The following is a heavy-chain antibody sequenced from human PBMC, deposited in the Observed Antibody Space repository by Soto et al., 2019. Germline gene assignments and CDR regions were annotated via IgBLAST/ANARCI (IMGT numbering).Heavy chain of an antibody. CDR2: ISGYNGNT. CDR1: GYSFTTYG. V-gene: IGHV1-18*01. CDR3: AREGPAPYYFYGMDV. Sequence: QVQLVQSRGEVKKPGASVKVSCKTSGYSFTTYGISWVRQAPGQGLEWMGWISGYNGNTNYAQNLQGRVTMTTDTSTSTSYMALRSLRSDDTAVYYCAREGPAPYYFYGMDVWGQGSPVTVSS. J-gene: IGHJ6*02.